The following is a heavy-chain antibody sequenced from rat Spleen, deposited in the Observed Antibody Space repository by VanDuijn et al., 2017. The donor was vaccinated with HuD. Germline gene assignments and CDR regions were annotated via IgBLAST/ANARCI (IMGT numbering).Heavy chain of an antibody. CDR3: TMSAYYSSYTRLMDA. D-gene: IGHD1-2*01. CDR1: GYSISSNY. V-gene: IGHV3-3*01. CDR2: INSADNT. J-gene: IGHJ4*01. Sequence: EVQLQESGPGLVKPSQSLSLTCYVTGYSISSNYWGWIRKFPGNKLEWLGFINSADNTNYNPSLRSRISISRGTSKNQFFLQVNSVTTEDTATYYCTMSAYYSSYTRLMDAWGQGASVTVSS.